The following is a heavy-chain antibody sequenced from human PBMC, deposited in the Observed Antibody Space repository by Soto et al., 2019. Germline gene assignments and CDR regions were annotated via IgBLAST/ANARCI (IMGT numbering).Heavy chain of an antibody. CDR2: IYPGDSDT. Sequence: GESLRISCKGSGYTFTSYWISGVRHMPGKGLEWMGIIYPGDSDTRYSPSFQGQVTISADKSISTAYLQWSSLKASDTAMYYCARQIYYYSGMDVWGQGTTVTVSS. V-gene: IGHV5-51*01. CDR1: GYTFTSYW. J-gene: IGHJ6*02. CDR3: ARQIYYYSGMDV.